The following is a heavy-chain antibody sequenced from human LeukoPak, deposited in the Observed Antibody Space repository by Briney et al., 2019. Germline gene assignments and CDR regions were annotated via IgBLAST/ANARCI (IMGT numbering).Heavy chain of an antibody. CDR1: GYNFTNYW. D-gene: IGHD3-22*01. CDR3: ARLFRNYYDSSGRGRLDY. V-gene: IGHV5-51*01. CDR2: IYPVDSNT. J-gene: IGHJ4*02. Sequence: GESLKISCKGSGYNFTNYWIGWVRQMPGKGLEWMGIIYPVDSNTRYSPSFQGQVTISVDKSITTAYLQWSSLKASDTAMYYCARLFRNYYDSSGRGRLDYWGQGTLVTVSS.